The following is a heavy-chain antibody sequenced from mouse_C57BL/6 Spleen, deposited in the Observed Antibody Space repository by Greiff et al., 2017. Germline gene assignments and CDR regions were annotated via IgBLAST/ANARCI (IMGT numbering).Heavy chain of an antibody. CDR1: GFNIKNTY. D-gene: IGHD2-5*01. CDR2: IDPANGNT. Sequence: VQLQQSVAELVRPGASVKLSCTASGFNIKNTYMHWVKQRPEQGLEWIGRIDPANGNTKYAPKFQGKATITADTSSNTAYLQLSSLTSEATASYYCARDNYSNSYAMDYWGQGTSVTVSS. CDR3: ARDNYSNSYAMDY. J-gene: IGHJ4*01. V-gene: IGHV14-3*01.